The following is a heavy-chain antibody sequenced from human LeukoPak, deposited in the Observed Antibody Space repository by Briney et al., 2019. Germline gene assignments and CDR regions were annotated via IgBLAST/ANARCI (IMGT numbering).Heavy chain of an antibody. Sequence: SETLSLTCTVSGGSISSGDYYWSWIRQPPGKGLEWIGYIYYSGSTYYNPSLRSRVTISVDTSKNQFSLKLSSVTAADTAVYYCARVVVDAFDIWGQGTMVTVSS. CDR2: IYYSGST. CDR1: GGSISSGDYY. D-gene: IGHD2-15*01. CDR3: ARVVVDAFDI. J-gene: IGHJ3*02. V-gene: IGHV4-30-4*01.